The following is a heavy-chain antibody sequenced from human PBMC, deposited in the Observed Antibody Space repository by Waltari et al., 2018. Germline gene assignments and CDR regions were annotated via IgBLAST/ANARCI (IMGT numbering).Heavy chain of an antibody. V-gene: IGHV3-7*03. Sequence: EVQLVESGGGLVQPGGSLRLSCAASGFSISGYWMSWVRQAPGKGLEWVANIKQDESEKNYLDSVKGRLTISRDNAKNSLYLQMSSLRAEDTAVYYCARGRITIGPWGQGTLVTVSS. CDR3: ARGRITIGP. J-gene: IGHJ5*02. D-gene: IGHD3-10*01. CDR1: GFSISGYW. CDR2: IKQDESEK.